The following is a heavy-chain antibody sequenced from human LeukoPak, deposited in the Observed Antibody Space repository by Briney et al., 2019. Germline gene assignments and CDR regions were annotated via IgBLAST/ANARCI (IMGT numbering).Heavy chain of an antibody. Sequence: GASVKVSCKASGGTFSSYAISWVRQAPGQGLECVGGIIPIFGTANYAQKFQGRVTITAGKSTSTAYMELSSRRSEDTAVYYCARPPGYSYGYRWFDTWGPGNPVTVSS. D-gene: IGHD5-18*01. J-gene: IGHJ5*02. V-gene: IGHV1-69*06. CDR1: GGTFSSYA. CDR2: IIPIFGTA. CDR3: ARPPGYSYGYRWFDT.